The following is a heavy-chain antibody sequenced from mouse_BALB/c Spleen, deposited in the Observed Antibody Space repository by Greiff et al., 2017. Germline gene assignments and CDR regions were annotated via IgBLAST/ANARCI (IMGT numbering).Heavy chain of an antibody. D-gene: IGHD2-1*01. CDR1: GFTFSSFG. CDR3: ARGALYSYAMDY. CDR2: ISSGSSTI. J-gene: IGHJ4*01. Sequence: EVMLVESGGGLVQPGGSRKLSCAASGFTFSSFGMHWVRQAPEKGLEWVAYISSGSSTIYYADTVKGRFTISRDNPKNTLFLQMTSLMSEDTAMYYCARGALYSYAMDYWGQGTSVTVSS. V-gene: IGHV5-17*02.